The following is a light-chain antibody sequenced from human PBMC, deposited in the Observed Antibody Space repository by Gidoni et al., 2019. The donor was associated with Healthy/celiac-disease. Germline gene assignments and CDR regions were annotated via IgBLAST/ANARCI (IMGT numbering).Light chain of an antibody. J-gene: IGKJ5*01. CDR2: AAS. Sequence: DIQMTQSPSSLSASVGDRVTITCRASQSISSYLNWYQQKPGKAPKLLIYAASSLQSGVPSRFSGSGSGTDFTLTISSLQPEDCATYYCQQSYSTPITFGQGTRLEIK. CDR1: QSISSY. CDR3: QQSYSTPIT. V-gene: IGKV1-39*01.